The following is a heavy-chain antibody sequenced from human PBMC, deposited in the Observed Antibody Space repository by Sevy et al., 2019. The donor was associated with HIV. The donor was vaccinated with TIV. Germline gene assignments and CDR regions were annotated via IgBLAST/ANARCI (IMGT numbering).Heavy chain of an antibody. V-gene: IGHV3-30*18. CDR2: ISYDGSNK. CDR1: GFTFSSYG. D-gene: IGHD6-13*01. J-gene: IGHJ6*03. CDR3: AKDRLRSSSWSAYYYYYYMDV. Sequence: GGSLRLSCAASGFTFSSYGMHWVRQAPGKGLEWVAVISYDGSNKHYADSVKGRFTISRDNSKNTLYLQMNSLRAEDTAVYYCAKDRLRSSSWSAYYYYYYMDVWGKGTTVTVSS.